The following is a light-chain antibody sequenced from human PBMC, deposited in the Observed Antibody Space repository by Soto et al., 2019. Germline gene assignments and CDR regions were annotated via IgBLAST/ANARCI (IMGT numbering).Light chain of an antibody. Sequence: EIVLTQSPATLSLSPGEGATLSCRASQSVSSYVAWYQQKPGQAPRLLIYDATNRATGIPARFSGSGSGTEFTLTISSLQPDDFTTFYCQQYKDYTWTFGQGTKVEV. CDR3: QQYKDYTWT. J-gene: IGKJ1*01. CDR2: DAT. V-gene: IGKV3-11*01. CDR1: QSVSSY.